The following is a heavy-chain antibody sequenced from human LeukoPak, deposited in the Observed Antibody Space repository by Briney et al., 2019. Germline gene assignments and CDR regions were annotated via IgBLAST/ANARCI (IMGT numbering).Heavy chain of an antibody. Sequence: SETLSLTCAVYGGSFSGYYWSWIRQPPGKGLEWIGEINHSGSTNYNPSLKSRVTISVDTSKNQFSLKLSSVTAADTAVYYCARLRDYGSGMDVWGKGTTVTISS. CDR1: GGSFSGYY. CDR3: ARLRDYGSGMDV. J-gene: IGHJ6*04. D-gene: IGHD3-10*01. V-gene: IGHV4-34*01. CDR2: INHSGST.